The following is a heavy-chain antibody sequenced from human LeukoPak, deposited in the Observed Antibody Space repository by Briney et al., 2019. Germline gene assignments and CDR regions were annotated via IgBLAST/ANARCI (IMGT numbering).Heavy chain of an antibody. CDR1: GFTFSSYE. V-gene: IGHV3-48*03. CDR3: ARVKYFDWLHRAFDY. D-gene: IGHD3-9*01. CDR2: ISSSGSTI. Sequence: GGSLRLSCAASGFTFSSYEMNWVRQAPGKGLEWFSYISSSGSTIYYADSVKGRFTISRDNAKNSLYLQMNSLRAEDTAVYYCARVKYFDWLHRAFDYWGQGTLVTVSS. J-gene: IGHJ4*02.